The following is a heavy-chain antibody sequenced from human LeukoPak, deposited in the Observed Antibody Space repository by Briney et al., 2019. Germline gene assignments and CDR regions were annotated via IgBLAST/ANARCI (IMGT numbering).Heavy chain of an antibody. D-gene: IGHD4/OR15-4a*01. CDR1: GFTFTNYW. CDR2: INGYGTTT. J-gene: IGHJ4*02. Sequence: GGSLRLSCTASGFTFTNYWMHWVRQAPGKGLVWVSRINGYGTTTNYADSVKGRFTISRDNTKNTLYLQMNSLRVEDTAVYFCGAAGAPLDFWSQGTLVTVSS. CDR3: GAAGAPLDF. V-gene: IGHV3-74*01.